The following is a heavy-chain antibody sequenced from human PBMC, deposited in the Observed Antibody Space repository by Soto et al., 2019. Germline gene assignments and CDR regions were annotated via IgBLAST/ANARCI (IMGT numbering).Heavy chain of an antibody. J-gene: IGHJ4*02. CDR3: ASPREGQWLVFDH. CDR2: ISKDGLDR. V-gene: IGHV3-30*19. D-gene: IGHD6-19*01. Sequence: GGSLRLSCVVSGFTFSDFGMHWVRQSPGEGLAWVASISKDGLDRYYSESVKGRFTISRDDSKNTVFLQMNSLKVEDTAAYFCASPREGQWLVFDHWGQRTLVTVLL. CDR1: GFTFSDFG.